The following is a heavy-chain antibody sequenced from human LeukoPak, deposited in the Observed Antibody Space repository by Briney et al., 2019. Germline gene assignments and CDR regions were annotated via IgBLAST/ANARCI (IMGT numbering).Heavy chain of an antibody. CDR3: ARHRDYDT. V-gene: IGHV4-59*08. D-gene: IGHD3-16*01. CDR1: GSSINNNF. Sequence: PSETLSLTCTVSGSSINNNFWTWIRQPPGKGLEWIGHIYSTGSANYNPSLKSRVLISGDTSKNQISLKLTSVTAADTAVYFCARHRDYDTWGHGTLATVS. J-gene: IGHJ4*01. CDR2: IYSTGSA.